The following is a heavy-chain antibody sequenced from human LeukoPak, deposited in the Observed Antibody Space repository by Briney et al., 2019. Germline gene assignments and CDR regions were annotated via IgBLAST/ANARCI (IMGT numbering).Heavy chain of an antibody. CDR3: ATSSSWYPLFDY. CDR2: ISYDGSNK. V-gene: IGHV3-30*04. D-gene: IGHD6-13*01. Sequence: GGSLRLSCAASGFTFSSYAMHWVRQAPGKGLEWVAVISYDGSNKYYADSAKGRFTISRDNSKNTLYLQMNSLRAEDTAVYYCATSSSWYPLFDYWGQGTLVTVSS. CDR1: GFTFSSYA. J-gene: IGHJ4*02.